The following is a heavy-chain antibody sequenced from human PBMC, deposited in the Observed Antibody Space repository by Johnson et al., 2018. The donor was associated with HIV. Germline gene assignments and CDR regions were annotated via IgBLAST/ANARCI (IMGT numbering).Heavy chain of an antibody. J-gene: IGHJ3*02. CDR1: GITFSSYA. CDR2: ISGSGGST. D-gene: IGHD3-3*01. V-gene: IGHV3-23*04. CDR3: AKDVFWSGYYYAFDI. Sequence: VQLVESGGGVVQPGRSLRLSCAASGITFSSYAMSWVRQAPGKGLEWVSAISGSGGSTYYADSVQGRFTISRDNSKNTLYLQMNSLRAEDTAVYYCAKDVFWSGYYYAFDIWGQGTMVTVSS.